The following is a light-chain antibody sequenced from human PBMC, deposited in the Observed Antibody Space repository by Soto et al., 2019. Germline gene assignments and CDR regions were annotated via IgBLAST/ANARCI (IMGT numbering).Light chain of an antibody. Sequence: QLVLTQSPSASASLGASVKLTCTLSSGPSSYAIAWHQQRPEKGPRYLMKLNSDGSHSKGDGIPDRFSGSSSGAERYLTISSLQSEDEADYYCQTWVTGIQVFGGGTKLTVL. CDR3: QTWVTGIQV. V-gene: IGLV4-69*01. CDR2: LNSDGSH. J-gene: IGLJ2*01. CDR1: SGPSSYA.